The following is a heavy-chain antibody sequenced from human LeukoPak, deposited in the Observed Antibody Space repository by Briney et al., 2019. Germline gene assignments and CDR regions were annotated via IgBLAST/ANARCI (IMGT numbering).Heavy chain of an antibody. J-gene: IGHJ4*02. D-gene: IGHD6-19*01. CDR2: IYPGDSDT. V-gene: IGHV5-51*01. CDR3: ARRTGTSGWYSLDY. Sequence: GESLKISCKGSGYSFTSYWIGWVRQMPGKGPEWMGIIYPGDSDTRYSPSFQGQVTISADKSMNTAYLQWSSLKASDTAMYYCARRTGTSGWYSLDYWGQGTLVTVSS. CDR1: GYSFTSYW.